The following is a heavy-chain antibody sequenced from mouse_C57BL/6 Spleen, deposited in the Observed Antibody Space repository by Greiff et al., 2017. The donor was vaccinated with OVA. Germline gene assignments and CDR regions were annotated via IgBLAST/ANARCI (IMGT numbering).Heavy chain of an antibody. CDR1: GYTFTDYY. V-gene: IGHV1-26*01. J-gene: IGHJ4*01. CDR2: INPNNGGT. CDR3: ARRGLDAMDY. Sequence: EVQLQQSGPELVKPGASVKISCKASGYTFTDYYMNWVKQSPGQSLEWIGDINPNNGGTSYNQKFKGKATLTVDKSSSTAYMELRSLTSDDSAVSYCARRGLDAMDYWGQGTSVTVSS.